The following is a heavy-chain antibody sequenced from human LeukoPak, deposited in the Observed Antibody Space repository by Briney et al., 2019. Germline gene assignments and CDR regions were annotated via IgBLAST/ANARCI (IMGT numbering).Heavy chain of an antibody. J-gene: IGHJ4*02. CDR1: GFTFSSYA. V-gene: IGHV3-30-3*01. CDR2: VSNDGAEK. D-gene: IGHD5-24*01. CDR3: ARDGGDGYNDLDY. Sequence: GGSLRLSCAASGFTFSSYAIHWVRQAPGKGLECVAVVSNDGAEKYYADSAKGRFTISRDNSKNTLYLQMNSLRTEDTAVYYCARDGGDGYNDLDYWGQGTLVTVSS.